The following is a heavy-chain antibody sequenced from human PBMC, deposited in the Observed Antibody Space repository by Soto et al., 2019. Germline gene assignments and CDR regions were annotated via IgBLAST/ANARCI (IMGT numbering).Heavy chain of an antibody. CDR2: TSLSGST. D-gene: IGHD6-13*01. CDR1: GASLNSRSHY. J-gene: IGHJ4*02. V-gene: IGHV4-39*01. CDR3: ARHGGYSSCYYVDS. Sequence: QLQLEESGPGLLKPSETLSLSCSVSGASLNSRSHYWGWIRQYPGNGLEDIGSTSLSGSTYQNPSLQSRVTKSADPSKNQFSLQLTSVTAADTAVYYWARHGGYSSCYYVDSWGQVTLVTFSS.